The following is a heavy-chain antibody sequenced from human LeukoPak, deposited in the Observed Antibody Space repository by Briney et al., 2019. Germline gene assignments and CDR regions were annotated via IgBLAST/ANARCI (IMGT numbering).Heavy chain of an antibody. Sequence: GGSLRLSCAASGFGFSTDAMSWGRQGPAKGLEWGSAISGGGSSTYYADSVKGRFTISRDNSNNALSLQMTSLRAEDTAFYSCARELVPDYWGQGTLVTVSS. D-gene: IGHD2-21*01. CDR3: ARELVPDY. V-gene: IGHV3-23*01. CDR2: ISGGGSST. CDR1: GFGFSTDA. J-gene: IGHJ4*02.